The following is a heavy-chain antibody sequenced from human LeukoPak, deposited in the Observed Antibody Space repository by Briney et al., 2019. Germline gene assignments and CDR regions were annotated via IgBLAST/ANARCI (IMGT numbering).Heavy chain of an antibody. D-gene: IGHD6-19*01. Sequence: PSETLSLTCTVSGGSFSSYYWSWIRQPPGKGLEWIGYIYDSGTTNYNPSLKSRVTISVDTSNNQFSLKLSSVTAADTAVYYCARAEGLSSGWSLDYRGQGTLVTVSS. CDR2: IYDSGTT. J-gene: IGHJ4*02. V-gene: IGHV4-59*01. CDR3: ARAEGLSSGWSLDY. CDR1: GGSFSSYY.